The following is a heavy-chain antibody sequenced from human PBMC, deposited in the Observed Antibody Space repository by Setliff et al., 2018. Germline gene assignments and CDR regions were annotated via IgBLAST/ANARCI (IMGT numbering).Heavy chain of an antibody. V-gene: IGHV1-69*06. CDR2: ITPIFETA. D-gene: IGHD1-1*01. CDR1: GGTFSGYA. J-gene: IGHJ6*02. CDR3: ARDSVTLAQLERRGGWHYYGMGV. Sequence: SVKVSCKASGGTFSGYAFSWVRQAPGQGLEWMGGITPIFETAHYAEKFRDRVTITADKPTTTIHMELSSLISEDTAVYFCARDSVTLAQLERRGGWHYYGMGVWGQGTTVTVS.